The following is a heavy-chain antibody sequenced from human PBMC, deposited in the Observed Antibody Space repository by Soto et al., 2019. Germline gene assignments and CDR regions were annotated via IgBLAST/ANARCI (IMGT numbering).Heavy chain of an antibody. D-gene: IGHD6-19*01. CDR2: TDYSGNT. CDR3: AIAVGGTLYYFDY. J-gene: IGHJ4*02. Sequence: SETLSLTCTVSSDSISSYYWIWIRQSPGKGLEWIGYTDYSGNTNYNPSLKSRVTISGDTSKNQFSLRLSSVTAADTAVYYCAIAVGGTLYYFDYWGQGTPLTVSS. CDR1: SDSISSYY. V-gene: IGHV4-59*08.